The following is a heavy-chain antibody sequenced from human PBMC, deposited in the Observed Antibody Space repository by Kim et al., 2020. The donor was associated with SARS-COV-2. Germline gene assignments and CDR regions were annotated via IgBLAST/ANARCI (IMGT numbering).Heavy chain of an antibody. J-gene: IGHJ4*02. CDR3: AKLGGRRSY. D-gene: IGHD7-27*01. V-gene: IGHV4-34*01. CDR1: GESFSDYY. Sequence: SETLSLTCIVYGESFSDYYCSWIRQPPGKGLEWIGDINHNGDTNHGPSLKSRVSMSVDKSKNQVSLNLTSVTAADTAVYYCAKLGGRRSYWGQGTLVTVSS. CDR2: INHNGDT.